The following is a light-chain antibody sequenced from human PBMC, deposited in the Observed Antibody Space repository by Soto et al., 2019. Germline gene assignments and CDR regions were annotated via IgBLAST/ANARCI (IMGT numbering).Light chain of an antibody. V-gene: IGKV3-11*01. CDR1: QSVSSY. J-gene: IGKJ4*01. Sequence: EIVLTQSPATLSLSPGERATLSCRASQSVSSYLAWYQQKPGQAPRLLIYDASNRATGIPARFSGSGSATDCTLTISSLEPEDFAVQYWQQGSNWPPLLTFGGGTKVEIK. CDR3: QQGSNWPPLLT. CDR2: DAS.